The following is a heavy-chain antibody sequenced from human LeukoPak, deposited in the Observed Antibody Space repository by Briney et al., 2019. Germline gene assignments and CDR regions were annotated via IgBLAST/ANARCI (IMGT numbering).Heavy chain of an antibody. Sequence: SSVKVSCKASGGTLSSYVINWVRRAPGQGLEWMGGIIPVVGKPTYAQKFQGRVTITTDESTSTAYMELSRLRSEDTAVYYCARVTGPNSYYYYYMDVWGKGTTVTVSS. J-gene: IGHJ6*03. CDR1: GGTLSSYV. CDR2: IIPVVGKP. CDR3: ARVTGPNSYYYYYMDV. V-gene: IGHV1-69*05. D-gene: IGHD7-27*01.